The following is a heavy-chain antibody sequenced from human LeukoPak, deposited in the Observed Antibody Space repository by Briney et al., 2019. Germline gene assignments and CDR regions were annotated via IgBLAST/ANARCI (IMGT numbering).Heavy chain of an antibody. J-gene: IGHJ1*01. CDR1: GFTFSNHA. CDR3: ARGLSGAPDY. CDR2: ISNNGRST. D-gene: IGHD3-10*01. V-gene: IGHV3-64*02. Sequence: GGSLRLSCVGSGFTFSNHALHWVRQFPGKRLEYVSAISNNGRSTHYTESVESRFTVSRDNSKETVYLQLGSLRPEDTALYCCARGLSGAPDYWGGGTVVRVSS.